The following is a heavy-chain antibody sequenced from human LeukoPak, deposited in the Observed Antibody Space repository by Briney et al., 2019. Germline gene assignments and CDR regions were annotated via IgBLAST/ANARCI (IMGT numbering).Heavy chain of an antibody. CDR3: ARDDNCSSTCNWFDP. CDR1: GYTFTGYY. Sequence: ASVKVSCKASGYTFTGYYMHWVRQAPGQGLEWMGWINPNSGGTNYAQKFQGRVTMTRDTSISTAYMELSRLRSDDTAVYYCARDDNCSSTCNWFDPWGQGTLVTVSS. D-gene: IGHD2-2*01. V-gene: IGHV1-2*02. J-gene: IGHJ5*02. CDR2: INPNSGGT.